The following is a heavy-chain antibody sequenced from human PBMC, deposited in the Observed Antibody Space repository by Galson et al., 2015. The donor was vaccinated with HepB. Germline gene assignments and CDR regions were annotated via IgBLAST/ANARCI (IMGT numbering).Heavy chain of an antibody. V-gene: IGHV3-7*03. CDR1: GFPFNNHW. D-gene: IGHD2-21*01. Sequence: SLRLSCAGSGFPFNNHWMTWVRQAPGKGLEWVANIEEDGSKKYYVGPVPGRFNISRDNAKNSLYLQMRSLGVEDTAVYYCARAIVDNVAWPDAFDIWGQGTMVTVSS. J-gene: IGHJ3*02. CDR3: ARAIVDNVAWPDAFDI. CDR2: IEEDGSKK.